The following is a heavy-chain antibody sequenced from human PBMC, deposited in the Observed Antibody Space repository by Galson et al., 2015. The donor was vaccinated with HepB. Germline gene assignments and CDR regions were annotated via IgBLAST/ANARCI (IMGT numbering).Heavy chain of an antibody. CDR1: GFTFRGYA. D-gene: IGHD3-9*01. Sequence: SLRLSCAASGFTFRGYAMSWVRQAPGKGLKWVSGISGRGGSTYYTDSVKGRFTISRDNSQNMLYLQMSSLRAEDKAVYYCAKDRYDDTLTGYYTHWGQGTLVTVSS. CDR3: AKDRYDDTLTGYYTH. V-gene: IGHV3-23*01. CDR2: ISGRGGST. J-gene: IGHJ4*02.